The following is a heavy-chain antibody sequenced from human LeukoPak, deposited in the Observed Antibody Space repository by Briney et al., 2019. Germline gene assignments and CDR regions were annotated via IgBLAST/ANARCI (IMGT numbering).Heavy chain of an antibody. CDR2: IYYSGST. CDR1: GGSFSGYY. D-gene: IGHD1-14*01. J-gene: IGHJ3*02. V-gene: IGHV4-31*11. Sequence: SETLSLTCAVYGGSFSGYYWSWIRQHPGKGLEWIGYIYYSGSTYYNPSLKSRVTISVDTSKNQFSLKLSSVTAADTAVYYCARESNHDAFDIWGQGTMVTVSS. CDR3: ARESNHDAFDI.